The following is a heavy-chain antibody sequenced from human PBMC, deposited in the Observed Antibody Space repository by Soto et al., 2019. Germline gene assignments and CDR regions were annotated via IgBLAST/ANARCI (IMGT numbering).Heavy chain of an antibody. J-gene: IGHJ4*02. Sequence: ASVKVSCKASGYTFTSYAMHWVRQAPGQRLEWMGWINAGNGNTKYSQKFQGRVTITRDTSASTAYMDLSSLRSEDTAVYYCANALGLYYFDYWGQGTLVIVSS. CDR2: INAGNGNT. V-gene: IGHV1-3*01. CDR1: GYTFTSYA. CDR3: ANALGLYYFDY. D-gene: IGHD2-8*01.